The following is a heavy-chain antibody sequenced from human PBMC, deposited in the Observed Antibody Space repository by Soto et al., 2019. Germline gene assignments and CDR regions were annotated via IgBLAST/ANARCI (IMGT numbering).Heavy chain of an antibody. Sequence: SETLSLTCTVSGGSISSSSYYWGWIRQPPGKGLEWIGSIYYSGSTYYNPSLKSRVTISVDTSKNQFSLKLSSVTAADTAVYYCARQVDYYYGMDVWGQGTTVTAP. CDR3: ARQVDYYYGMDV. J-gene: IGHJ6*02. V-gene: IGHV4-39*01. D-gene: IGHD2-2*01. CDR1: GGSISSSSYY. CDR2: IYYSGST.